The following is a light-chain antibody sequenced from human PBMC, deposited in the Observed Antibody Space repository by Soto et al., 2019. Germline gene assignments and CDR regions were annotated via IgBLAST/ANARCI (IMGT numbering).Light chain of an antibody. CDR1: QSVNTY. J-gene: IGKJ1*01. Sequence: DIQMTQSPSSLSASVGDRVTITCRASQSVNTYLHWYQQKAGQAPKLLIYAASNLQSGVPSRFSGSGSGTEFTLTISSLQPDDFATYYCQHYNSYSEAFGQGTKVDIK. CDR2: AAS. CDR3: QHYNSYSEA. V-gene: IGKV1-9*01.